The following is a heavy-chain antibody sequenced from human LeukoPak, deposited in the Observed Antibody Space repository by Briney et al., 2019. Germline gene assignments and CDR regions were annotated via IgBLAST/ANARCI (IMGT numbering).Heavy chain of an antibody. CDR1: GYTFTSYG. CDR2: ISAYNGNT. V-gene: IGHV1-18*01. CDR3: ARRYCSSTSCRRDAFDI. Sequence: ASVKVSCKASGYTFTSYGISWVRQAPGQGLEWMGWISAYNGNTNYAQKLQGRVTMTTDTPTSTAYMELRSLRSDDTAVYYCARRYCSSTSCRRDAFDIWGQGTMVTVSS. J-gene: IGHJ3*02. D-gene: IGHD2-2*01.